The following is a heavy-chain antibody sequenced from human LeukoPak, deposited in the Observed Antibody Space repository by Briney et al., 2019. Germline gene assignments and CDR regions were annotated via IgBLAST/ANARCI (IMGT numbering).Heavy chain of an antibody. CDR1: GGSISSYY. CDR3: ARESSDVFWSGYYGDI. J-gene: IGHJ4*02. V-gene: IGHV4-59*12. CDR2: IYYSGST. Sequence: SETLSLACTVSGGSISSYYWSWIRQPPGKGLEWIGYIYYSGSTNYNPSLKSRVTISVDTSKNQFSLKLSSVTAADTAVYYCARESSDVFWSGYYGDIWGQGTLVTVSS. D-gene: IGHD3-3*01.